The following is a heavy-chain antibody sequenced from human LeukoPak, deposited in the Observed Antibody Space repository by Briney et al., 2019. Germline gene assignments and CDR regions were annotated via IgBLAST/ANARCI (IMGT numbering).Heavy chain of an antibody. CDR1: GFTVSSNY. CDR3: ARDLLITFGGAPYLDY. CDR2: ITSGSSYI. J-gene: IGHJ4*02. Sequence: GGSLRLSCAASGFTVSSNYMNWVRQAPGKGLEWVSSITSGSSYIYYADSVKGRFTISRDNAKNSLYLQMNSLRAEDTAVYYCARDLLITFGGAPYLDYWGQGTLVTVSS. V-gene: IGHV3-21*01. D-gene: IGHD3-16*01.